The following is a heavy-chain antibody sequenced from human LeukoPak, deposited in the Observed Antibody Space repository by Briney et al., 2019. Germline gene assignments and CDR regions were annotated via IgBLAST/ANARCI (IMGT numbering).Heavy chain of an antibody. CDR1: GFTFGSYS. Sequence: PGRSLRLSCAASGFTFGSYSMHWVRQAPGKGLEWVAVISYDGSYEYYADSVKGRFTISRDNSKNTLYLEMNSLRTDDTAVYYCARRAEGFDYWGQGTLVTVSS. CDR3: ARRAEGFDY. J-gene: IGHJ4*02. V-gene: IGHV3-30*04. CDR2: ISYDGSYE.